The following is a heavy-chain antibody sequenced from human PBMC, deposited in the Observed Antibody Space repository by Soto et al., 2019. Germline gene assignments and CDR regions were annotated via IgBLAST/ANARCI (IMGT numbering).Heavy chain of an antibody. D-gene: IGHD1-26*01. Sequence: AGGSLRLSCAASGFTVSREYMSGVRQAPGKGLEWVSGIYSGGNTYYADSVKGRFTISRDTSKNTLYLQMNSLRADDTAVYYCARAGGSRFFDNWGQGTLVTVSS. CDR3: ARAGGSRFFDN. V-gene: IGHV3-53*01. CDR2: IYSGGNT. J-gene: IGHJ4*02. CDR1: GFTVSREY.